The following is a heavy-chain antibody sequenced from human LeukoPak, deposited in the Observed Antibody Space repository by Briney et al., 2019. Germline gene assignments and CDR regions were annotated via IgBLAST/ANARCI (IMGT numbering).Heavy chain of an antibody. CDR2: VYYSGST. D-gene: IGHD3-16*02. Sequence: SETLSLTCVVSGGSVSGYYWGWIRQPPGRGLEWIGYVYYSGSTNYNLSFKSRITISVDTSRNQFSLQLSSVTAADTAVYYCARGRGETRTYYDYVWGSYRLDYWGQGTLVTVSS. J-gene: IGHJ4*02. V-gene: IGHV4-59*02. CDR1: GGSVSGYY. CDR3: ARGRGETRTYYDYVWGSYRLDY.